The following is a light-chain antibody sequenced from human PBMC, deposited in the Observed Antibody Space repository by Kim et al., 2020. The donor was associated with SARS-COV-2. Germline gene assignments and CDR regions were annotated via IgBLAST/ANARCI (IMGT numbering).Light chain of an antibody. Sequence: QRVSISCSGSTSNIETNTVNWYQQLPGAAPKLLIHTNNQRPSGVPDRFSGSRFGTSASLTISGLQSEDEADYCCAAWDDSPDGYVVFGGGTKLTVL. J-gene: IGLJ2*01. V-gene: IGLV1-44*01. CDR1: TSNIETNT. CDR2: TNN. CDR3: AAWDDSPDGYVV.